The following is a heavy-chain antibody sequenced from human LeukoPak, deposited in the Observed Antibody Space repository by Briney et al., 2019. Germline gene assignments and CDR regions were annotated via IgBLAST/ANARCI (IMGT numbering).Heavy chain of an antibody. D-gene: IGHD3-10*01. CDR1: GGTFSSYA. CDR2: IDPSGGST. Sequence: GASVKVSCKASGGTFSSYAISWVRQAPGQGLEWMGIIDPSGGSTTYSQKFQGRVTMTRDTSTSTVSMELSSLRSEDTAVYYCARSYYFGLDYWGQGTLVTVSS. CDR3: ARSYYFGLDY. J-gene: IGHJ4*02. V-gene: IGHV1-46*01.